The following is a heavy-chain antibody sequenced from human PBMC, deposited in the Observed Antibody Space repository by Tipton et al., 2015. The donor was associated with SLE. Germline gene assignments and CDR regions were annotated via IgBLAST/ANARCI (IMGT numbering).Heavy chain of an antibody. CDR2: INHSGST. D-gene: IGHD6-19*01. V-gene: IGHV4-34*01. Sequence: TLSLTCAVYGGSFSGYYWSWIRQPPGKGLEWIGEINHSGSTNYNPSLKSRVTISVDKSKNQFSLRLNSVTAADTAVYYCARGRGAVAGRRYFDLWGRGTLVTVSS. CDR1: GGSFSGYY. J-gene: IGHJ2*01. CDR3: ARGRGAVAGRRYFDL.